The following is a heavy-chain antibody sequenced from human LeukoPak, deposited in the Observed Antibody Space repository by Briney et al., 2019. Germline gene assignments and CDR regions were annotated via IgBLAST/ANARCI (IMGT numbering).Heavy chain of an antibody. CDR3: ASYSSSSNFDY. J-gene: IGHJ4*02. Sequence: KISCKGSGYSFTSYWIGWVRQAPGQGLEWMGGIIPIFGTANYAQKFQGRVTVTADKSTSTAYMELSSLRSEDTAVYYCASYSSSSNFDYWGQGTLVTVSS. V-gene: IGHV1-69*06. CDR2: IIPIFGTA. D-gene: IGHD6-6*01. CDR1: GYSFTSYW.